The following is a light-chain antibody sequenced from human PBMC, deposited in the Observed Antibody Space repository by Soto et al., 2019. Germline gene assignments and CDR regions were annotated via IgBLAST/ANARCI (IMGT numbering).Light chain of an antibody. Sequence: IQMIESRSSLSASLXDRVVITCLASSSIRTFLHXYQEXXXKATXXXISXASSLQGGVPSRFSGSGSGTDFTITISSLQPEDVETYYCQQGSFTRTFGGGTKVDIK. J-gene: IGKJ4*01. CDR1: SSIRTF. CDR3: QQGSFTRT. CDR2: XAS. V-gene: IGKV1-39*01.